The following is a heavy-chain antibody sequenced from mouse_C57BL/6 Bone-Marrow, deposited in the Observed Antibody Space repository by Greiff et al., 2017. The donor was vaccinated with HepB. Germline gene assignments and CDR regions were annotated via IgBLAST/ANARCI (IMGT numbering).Heavy chain of an antibody. CDR2: INPNSGYT. CDR3: AVIYYYGSSYGYFDV. D-gene: IGHD1-1*01. CDR1: GYTFTSYT. V-gene: IGHV1-4*01. Sequence: QVQLQQSGAELVRPGASVKMSCKASGYTFTSYTMHWVKQRPGQGLEWIGYINPNSGYTKYNQKFKDKATLTADKSSSTAYMQLCSLTSEDSAVYYCAVIYYYGSSYGYFDVWGTGTTVTVSS. J-gene: IGHJ1*03.